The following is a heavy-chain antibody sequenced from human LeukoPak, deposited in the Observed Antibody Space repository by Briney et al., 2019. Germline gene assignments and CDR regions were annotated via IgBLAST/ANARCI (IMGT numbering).Heavy chain of an antibody. CDR1: VFTFNSYA. J-gene: IGHJ4*02. D-gene: IGHD2-2*03. CDR2: ISGSGGST. Sequence: PGGSLRLSCVASVFTFNSYAMSWVRQAPGKGLEWVSAISGSGGSTYYADYVKGRFTISRDNSKSTLYLQMNSLGAEDTALYYCGKDNGYCTSTSWFLEYWGQGTLVTVSS. CDR3: GKDNGYCTSTSWFLEY. V-gene: IGHV3-23*01.